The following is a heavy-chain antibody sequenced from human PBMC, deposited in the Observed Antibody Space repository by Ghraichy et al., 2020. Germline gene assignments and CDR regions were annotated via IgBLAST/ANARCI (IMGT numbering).Heavy chain of an antibody. CDR1: GQRSSNYV. V-gene: IGHV1-18*01. J-gene: IGHJ3*02. CDR2: ISVDNGHT. D-gene: IGHD3-3*01. Sequence: ASVKVSCQASGQRSSNYVVSCVRQAPGQGLEWLGWISVDNGHTKYSQRFQDRVTVTMETSTSTIYMEMRSLRIDDTAVYFCARDLPYYDFWSGYASAFDIWGQGTLVTVS. CDR3: ARDLPYYDFWSGYASAFDI.